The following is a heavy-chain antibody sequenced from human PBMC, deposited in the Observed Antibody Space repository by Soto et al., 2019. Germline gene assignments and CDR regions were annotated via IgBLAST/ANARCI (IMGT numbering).Heavy chain of an antibody. CDR2: INHSGST. J-gene: IGHJ5*02. Sequence: QVQLQQWGAGLLKPSETLSLTCAVYGGSFSGYYWSWIRQPPGKGLEWIGEINHSGSTNYNPSLKSLVTISVDTSKNQFSLKLSSVTAADTAVYYCARGGRGWFDPWGQGTPVTVSS. CDR1: GGSFSGYY. V-gene: IGHV4-34*01. CDR3: ARGGRGWFDP.